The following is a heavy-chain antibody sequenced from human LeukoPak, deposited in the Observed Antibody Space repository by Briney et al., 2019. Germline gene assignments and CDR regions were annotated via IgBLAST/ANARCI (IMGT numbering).Heavy chain of an antibody. J-gene: IGHJ6*02. Sequence: GASVKVSCKASGYTLTSYDINWVRQATGQGLEWMGWMNPNSGNTGYAQKFQGRVTMTRNTSTSTAYMELSSLRSEDTAVYYCARGMSGSDFWSGYYWYYYYGTDVWGQGTTVTVSS. CDR2: MNPNSGNT. CDR3: ARGMSGSDFWSGYYWYYYYGTDV. CDR1: GYTLTSYD. D-gene: IGHD3-3*01. V-gene: IGHV1-8*01.